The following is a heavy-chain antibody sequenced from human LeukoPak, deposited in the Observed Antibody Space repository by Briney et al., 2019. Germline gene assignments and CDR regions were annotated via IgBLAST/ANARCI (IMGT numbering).Heavy chain of an antibody. CDR1: GFTVSSNY. D-gene: IGHD3-3*01. CDR3: TKARDGFGVDTIDY. V-gene: IGHV3-53*01. J-gene: IGHJ4*02. CDR2: IYSGGST. Sequence: GGSLRLSCAASGFTVSSNYMSWVRQAPGKGLEWVSVIYSGGSTYYADSVKDRFTISRDNSKNTVYLQMNSLRADDTAVYYCTKARDGFGVDTIDYWGQGTLVTVSA.